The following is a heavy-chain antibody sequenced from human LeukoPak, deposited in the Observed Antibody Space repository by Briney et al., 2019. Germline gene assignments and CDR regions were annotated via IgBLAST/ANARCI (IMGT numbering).Heavy chain of an antibody. Sequence: SETLSLTCTVSGGSISSSSYYWGWIRQPPGKGLEWIGSIYYSGSTYYNPSLKSRVTISVDTSKNQFSLKLSSVTAADTAVYYCAREVGATTWFPHWGQGTLVTVSS. J-gene: IGHJ4*02. CDR1: GGSISSSSYY. V-gene: IGHV4-39*01. CDR2: IYYSGST. CDR3: AREVGATTWFPH. D-gene: IGHD1-26*01.